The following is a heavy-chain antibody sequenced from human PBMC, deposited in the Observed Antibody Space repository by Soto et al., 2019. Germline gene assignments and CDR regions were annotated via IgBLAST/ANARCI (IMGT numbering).Heavy chain of an antibody. J-gene: IGHJ4*02. Sequence: GGSLRLSCAASGFSFSTYRMTWVRQAPGKGLDWVANIKEDGSEKSYVDSVKGRFFISRDNAENSLYLHMNSLRVEDTAVYYCAREWGSIFGLVPDYGLDSWGQGTLVTVSS. V-gene: IGHV3-7*01. CDR2: IKEDGSEK. CDR1: GFSFSTYR. D-gene: IGHD3-3*01. CDR3: AREWGSIFGLVPDYGLDS.